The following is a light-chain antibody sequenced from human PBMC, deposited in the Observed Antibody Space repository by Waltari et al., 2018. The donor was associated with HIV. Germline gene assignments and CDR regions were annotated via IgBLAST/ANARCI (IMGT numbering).Light chain of an antibody. Sequence: SDLTQPPSVSVSPGQTASITCSGEVLSKKFGYWYQHKKGQAPVLLIYKDTMRASGIPELFSVTTSRTTVTLTISEVQAEDEADYYCQSADTSGTMDIFGGGTKL. J-gene: IGLJ2*01. CDR3: QSADTSGTMDI. V-gene: IGLV3-25*03. CDR1: VLSKKF. CDR2: KDT.